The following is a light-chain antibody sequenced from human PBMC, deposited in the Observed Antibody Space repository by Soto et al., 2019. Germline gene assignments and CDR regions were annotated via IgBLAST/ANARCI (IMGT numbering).Light chain of an antibody. CDR2: AAS. J-gene: IGKJ1*01. Sequence: IVMTQAPASLSVSGGERATLSGRASQSVINNLAWYQQKPCQAPRLLIYAASARATGIPARFSGSGSGTEFTLTISSLQSEDFAIYYCQQYKEWPPWTFGQGTKVDIK. CDR1: QSVINN. V-gene: IGKV3-15*01. CDR3: QQYKEWPPWT.